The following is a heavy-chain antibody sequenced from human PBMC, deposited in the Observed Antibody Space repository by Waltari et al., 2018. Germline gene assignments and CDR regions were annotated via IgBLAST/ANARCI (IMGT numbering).Heavy chain of an antibody. D-gene: IGHD6-19*01. V-gene: IGHV3-7*04. CDR2: IKQDGSEK. Sequence: EVQLVESGGGLVQPGGSLRLSCAASGFPFRSYWMSWVRQAPGKGLEWVANIKQDGSEKYYVDSVKGRCTSSRDNAKNSLYRQMNSLRAEDTAVYYCARGSGSLDYWGQGTLVTVSS. J-gene: IGHJ4*02. CDR1: GFPFRSYW. CDR3: ARGSGSLDY.